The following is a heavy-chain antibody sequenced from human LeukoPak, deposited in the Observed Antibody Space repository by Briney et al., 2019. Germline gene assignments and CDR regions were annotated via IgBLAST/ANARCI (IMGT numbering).Heavy chain of an antibody. CDR2: ISAYNGNT. CDR1: GYTFTIYG. V-gene: IGHV1-18*01. CDR3: ARHYYDSSGYYYVGVGYDY. D-gene: IGHD3-22*01. J-gene: IGHJ4*02. Sequence: GASVRVSCKASGYTFTIYGISWVRQAPGQGLEGMGWISAYNGNTNYAQKLQGRVTMTTDTSTSTAYMELRSLRSDDTAVYYCARHYYDSSGYYYVGVGYDYWGQGTLVTVSS.